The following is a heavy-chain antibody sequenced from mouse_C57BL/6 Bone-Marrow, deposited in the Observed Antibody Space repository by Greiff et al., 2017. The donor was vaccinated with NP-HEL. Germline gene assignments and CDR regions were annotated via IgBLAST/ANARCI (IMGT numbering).Heavy chain of an antibody. CDR2: ISNGGGST. Sequence: EVKLVESGGGLVQPGGSLKLSCAASGFTFSDYYMYWVRQTPEKRLEWVAYISNGGGSTYSPDTVKGRFTISRYNAKNTLYLQMSRLKSEDTAMYYCARHEGQLRPFAYWGQGTLVTVSA. J-gene: IGHJ3*01. CDR1: GFTFSDYY. D-gene: IGHD3-2*02. CDR3: ARHEGQLRPFAY. V-gene: IGHV5-12*01.